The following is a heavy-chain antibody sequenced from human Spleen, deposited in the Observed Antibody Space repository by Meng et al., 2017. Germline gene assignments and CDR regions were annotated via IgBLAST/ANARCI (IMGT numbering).Heavy chain of an antibody. CDR3: VRDEDISAAGYLFGDY. CDR1: GYTFNAYY. J-gene: IGHJ4*02. Sequence: QGQLVQSGAEVKTPGASLKASCKASGYTFNAYYIRWVRQAPGQGLEWMGRINPYSDDTHYAQNFHDRVTMTSDTSISTAYMELSRLRSDDTAVYYCVRDEDISAAGYLFGDYWGQGTLVTVSS. D-gene: IGHD6-13*01. CDR2: INPYSDDT. V-gene: IGHV1-2*06.